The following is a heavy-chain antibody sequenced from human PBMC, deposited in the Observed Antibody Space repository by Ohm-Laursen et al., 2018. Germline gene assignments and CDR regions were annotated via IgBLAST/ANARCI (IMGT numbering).Heavy chain of an antibody. CDR2: ISGSGTTI. Sequence: SLRLSCAASGFTFSTYEMTWVRQAPGKGLEWVSYISGSGTTIYYADSVKGRFTIPRDNAKNSLFLQMNSLRAEDTAVYYCARSSDTSGYHIDYWGQGTLVTVSS. V-gene: IGHV3-48*03. CDR3: ARSSDTSGYHIDY. CDR1: GFTFSTYE. D-gene: IGHD3-22*01. J-gene: IGHJ4*02.